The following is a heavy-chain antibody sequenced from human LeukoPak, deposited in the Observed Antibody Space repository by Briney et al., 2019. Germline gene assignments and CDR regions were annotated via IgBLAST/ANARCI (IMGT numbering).Heavy chain of an antibody. CDR1: GFTFSSYG. D-gene: IGHD4-11*01. CDR3: AKDKAETVSIDY. V-gene: IGHV3-30*02. Sequence: GGSLRLSCAGSGFTFSSYGMHWVRQAPGKGLEWVAFIRYDGSNKYYADSVKGRFTISRDNSKNTLYLQMNSLRAEDTAVYYCAKDKAETVSIDYWGQGTLVTVSS. CDR2: IRYDGSNK. J-gene: IGHJ4*02.